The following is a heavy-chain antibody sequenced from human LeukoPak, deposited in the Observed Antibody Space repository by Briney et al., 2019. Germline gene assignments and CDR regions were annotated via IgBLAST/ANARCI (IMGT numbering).Heavy chain of an antibody. CDR1: GFTFEDYA. CDR2: ISGNGGGT. D-gene: IGHD6-6*01. CDR3: AKEFFGTSFGGYYFFDY. V-gene: IGHV3-43*02. J-gene: IGHJ4*02. Sequence: GGSLRLSCAASGFTFEDYAIDWVRQAPGKGLEGVSRISGNGGGTYYADSVKGRFTISRDNSKNSLYLQMNSLRTEDTALYYCAKEFFGTSFGGYYFFDYWGQGTLVTVSS.